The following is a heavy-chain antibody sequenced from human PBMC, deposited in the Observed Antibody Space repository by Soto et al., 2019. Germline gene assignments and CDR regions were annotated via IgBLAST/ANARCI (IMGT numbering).Heavy chain of an antibody. J-gene: IGHJ4*02. D-gene: IGHD5-18*01. CDR1: GFTFSSYG. CDR3: AKAMAVQLWLPSPFDY. V-gene: IGHV3-30*18. CDR2: ISYDGSNK. Sequence: XGSLILSCSASGFTFSSYGMHWVRQAPGKGLEWVAVISYDGSNKYYADSVKGRFTISRDNSKNTLYLQMNSLRAEDTAVYYCAKAMAVQLWLPSPFDYWGQGTLVTVSS.